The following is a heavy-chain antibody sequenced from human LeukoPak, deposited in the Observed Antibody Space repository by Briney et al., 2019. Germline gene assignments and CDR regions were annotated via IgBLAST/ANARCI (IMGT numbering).Heavy chain of an antibody. CDR1: GFTFDDYA. J-gene: IGHJ4*02. V-gene: IGHV3-9*03. CDR2: ISWNSGSI. Sequence: PGGSLRLSCAASGFTFDDYAMHWVRQAPGKGLEWVSGISWNSGSIGYADSVQGRFTISRDNAKNSLYLQMNSLRAEDMALYYCAKGVGELLRGEGFDYWGQGTLVTVSS. CDR3: AKGVGELLRGEGFDY. D-gene: IGHD1-26*01.